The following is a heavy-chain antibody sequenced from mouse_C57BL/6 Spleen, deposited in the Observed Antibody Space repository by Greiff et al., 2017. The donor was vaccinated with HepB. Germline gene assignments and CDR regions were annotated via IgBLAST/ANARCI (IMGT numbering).Heavy chain of an antibody. Sequence: QVQLQQPGAELVRPGSSVKLSCKASGYTFTSYWMHWVKQRPIQGLEWIGNIDPSDSETHYNQKFKDKATLTVDKSSSTAYMQLSSLTSEDSAVYYCARGLREGYFDVWGTGTTVTVSS. CDR3: ARGLREGYFDV. J-gene: IGHJ1*03. V-gene: IGHV1-52*01. CDR1: GYTFTSYW. D-gene: IGHD1-1*01. CDR2: IDPSDSET.